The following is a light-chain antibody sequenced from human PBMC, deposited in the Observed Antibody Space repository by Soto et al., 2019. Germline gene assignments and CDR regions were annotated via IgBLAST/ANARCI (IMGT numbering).Light chain of an antibody. V-gene: IGKV3D-15*01. CDR1: QSAGSF. Sequence: EIVMTQSPATLSVSPGETASLSCRASQSAGSFLAWYQQKPGQAPRLLIYYISTRATGIPARFSGSGSGTEFTLTIKSLQSEDSAVYYCKQHNQWPITFGQGTRLEIK. J-gene: IGKJ5*01. CDR3: KQHNQWPIT. CDR2: YIS.